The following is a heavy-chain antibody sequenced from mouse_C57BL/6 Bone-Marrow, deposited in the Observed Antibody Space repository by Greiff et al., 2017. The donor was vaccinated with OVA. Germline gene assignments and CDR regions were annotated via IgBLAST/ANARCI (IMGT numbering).Heavy chain of an antibody. J-gene: IGHJ3*01. D-gene: IGHD1-1*01. V-gene: IGHV1-81*01. CDR2: IYPRSGNT. CDR3: ARAYYYGSSGFAY. Sequence: VKQRTGQGLEWIGEIYPRSGNTYYNEKFKGKATLTADKSSSTAYMELRSLTSEDSAVYFCARAYYYGSSGFAYWGQGTLVTVSA.